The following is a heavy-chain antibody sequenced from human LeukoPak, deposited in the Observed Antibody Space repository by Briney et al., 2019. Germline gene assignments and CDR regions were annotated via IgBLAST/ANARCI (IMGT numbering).Heavy chain of an antibody. D-gene: IGHD6-19*01. CDR1: GYSFTKYW. J-gene: IGHJ4*02. Sequence: GESLKISCQGSGYSFTKYWIGWVRQMPGKGLEWMGIIYPGDSDTRYSPSFQGQVTISADKSISTAYLQWSSLKASDPAVYYCARHDTSGEDFWGQGTLVTVSS. CDR2: IYPGDSDT. CDR3: ARHDTSGEDF. V-gene: IGHV5-51*01.